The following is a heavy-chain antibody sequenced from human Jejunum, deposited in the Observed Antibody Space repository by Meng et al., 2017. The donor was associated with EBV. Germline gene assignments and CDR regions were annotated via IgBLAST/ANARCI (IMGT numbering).Heavy chain of an antibody. D-gene: IGHD3-9*01. V-gene: IGHV1-24*01. J-gene: IGHJ5*02. CDR2: FDFEDGET. CDR3: ARYFDGWNGDRFDP. Sequence: QVQLVQSGXEVKKXXXSVKVPCXVSGHTLTEISMHWVRQAPGKGLEWMGGFDFEDGETIYAQKFQGRVTMTEDTSTDTAYMELGSLRSEDTAVYYCARYFDGWNGDRFDPWGQGTLVTVSS. CDR1: GHTLTEIS.